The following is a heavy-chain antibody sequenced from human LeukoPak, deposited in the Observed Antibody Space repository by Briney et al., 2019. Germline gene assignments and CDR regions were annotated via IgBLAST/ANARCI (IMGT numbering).Heavy chain of an antibody. Sequence: GESLKISCKGSRYSFTNYWIGWVRQMPGKGLEWMGIIYPDDSGTRYSPSFQGQVTISADKSISTAYLQWRSLKASDTAMYYCARRAVAGIDYWGQGTLVTVSS. V-gene: IGHV5-51*01. J-gene: IGHJ4*02. CDR3: ARRAVAGIDY. CDR1: RYSFTNYW. D-gene: IGHD6-19*01. CDR2: IYPDDSGT.